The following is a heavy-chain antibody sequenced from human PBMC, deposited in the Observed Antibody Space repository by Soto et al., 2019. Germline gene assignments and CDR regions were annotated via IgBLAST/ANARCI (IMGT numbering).Heavy chain of an antibody. V-gene: IGHV3-33*05. Sequence: KGLEWVAAVSYHGSDKYYADSVKGRFTVYRANSKNTLYLQMNSVRAEDTALYYCLRGHVVLPPGATYGMDVWGEATTVSV. CDR2: VSYHGSDK. J-gene: IGHJ6*02. CDR3: LRGHVVLPPGATYGMDV. D-gene: IGHD2-15*01.